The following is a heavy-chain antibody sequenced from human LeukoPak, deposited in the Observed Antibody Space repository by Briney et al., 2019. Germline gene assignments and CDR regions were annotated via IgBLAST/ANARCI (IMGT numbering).Heavy chain of an antibody. D-gene: IGHD3-22*01. CDR2: INPNSGGT. Sequence: ASVKVSCKASGYTFTGHYMDWVRQAPGQGLEWMGRINPNSGGTNYAQKFQGRVTMTRDTSISTAYMELSRLRSDDTAVYYCARDLRKYYYDSSGYLPWGQGTLVTVSS. J-gene: IGHJ5*02. CDR3: ARDLRKYYYDSSGYLP. CDR1: GYTFTGHY. V-gene: IGHV1-2*06.